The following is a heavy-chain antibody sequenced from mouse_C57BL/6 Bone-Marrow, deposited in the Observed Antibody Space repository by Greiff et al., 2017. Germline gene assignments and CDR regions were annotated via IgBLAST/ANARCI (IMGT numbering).Heavy chain of an antibody. CDR2: INPSSGYT. CDR3: ARSTRWAWFAY. J-gene: IGHJ3*01. V-gene: IGHV1-7*01. Sequence: VQLQQSGAELAKPGASVKLSCKASGYTFTSYWMHWVKQRPGQGLEWIGYINPSSGYTKYNQKFKDKATLTADKSSSTAYMQLSSLTYDDSEVYYCARSTRWAWFAYWGQGTLVTVSA. CDR1: GYTFTSYW. D-gene: IGHD1-1*02.